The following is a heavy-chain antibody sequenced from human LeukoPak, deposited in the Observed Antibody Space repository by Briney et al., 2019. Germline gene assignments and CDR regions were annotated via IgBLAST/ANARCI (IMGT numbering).Heavy chain of an antibody. CDR2: IIDSGEST. CDR1: GFTFSSYA. CDR3: AGDEGWTFDI. V-gene: IGHV3-23*01. D-gene: IGHD5-24*01. Sequence: GGSLRLSCAASGFTFSSYAMSWVRQAPGKGLEWVSGIIDSGESTYYANFAKGRFTISRDNSNNTLYLQMNGLRADDTAVYYCAGDEGWTFDIWGRGTKVTVSS. J-gene: IGHJ3*02.